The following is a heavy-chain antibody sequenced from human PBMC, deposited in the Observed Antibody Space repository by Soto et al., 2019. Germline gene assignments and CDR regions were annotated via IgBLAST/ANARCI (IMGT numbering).Heavy chain of an antibody. D-gene: IGHD5-12*01. V-gene: IGHV1-46*01. Sequence: QVQLVQSGAEVQKPGASVKVSCKPTGYPFTDSSIHWVRQAPGQGLQWMGMIKPGGGGPVYAQECQGRVIMTGDTSSSTVYMELSRLRSEDTATYYCARLSGHDYGGTWGQGPLVTVSS. CDR3: ARLSGHDYGGT. J-gene: IGHJ4*02. CDR1: GYPFTDSS. CDR2: IKPGGGGP.